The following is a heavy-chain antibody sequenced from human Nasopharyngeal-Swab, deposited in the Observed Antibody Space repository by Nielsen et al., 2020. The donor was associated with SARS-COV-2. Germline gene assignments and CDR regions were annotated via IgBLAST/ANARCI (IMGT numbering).Heavy chain of an antibody. CDR1: GYTFTSYD. J-gene: IGHJ4*02. CDR2: IIPILGIA. CDR3: ARGYSSSWDFDY. Sequence: SVKVSCKASGYTFTSYDINWVRQATGQGLESMGRIIPILGIANYAQKFQGRVTITADKSTSTAYMELSSLRSEDTAVYYCARGYSSSWDFDYWGQGTLVTVSS. V-gene: IGHV1-69*04. D-gene: IGHD6-13*01.